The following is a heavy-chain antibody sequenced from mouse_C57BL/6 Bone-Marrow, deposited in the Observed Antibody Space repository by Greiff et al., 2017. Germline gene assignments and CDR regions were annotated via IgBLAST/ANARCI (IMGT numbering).Heavy chain of an antibody. V-gene: IGHV14-3*01. CDR2: IDPANGNT. J-gene: IGHJ2*01. CDR3: ARYYYGSSQYYFDY. D-gene: IGHD1-1*01. CDR1: GFNIKNTY. Sequence: VQLQQSVAELVRPGASVKLSCTASGFNIKNTYMHWVKQRPEQGLAWIGRIDPANGNTKYAPKFQGKATITAHTSSNTDYLQLSSLTSEDTAIYYCARYYYGSSQYYFDYWGQGTTLTVSS.